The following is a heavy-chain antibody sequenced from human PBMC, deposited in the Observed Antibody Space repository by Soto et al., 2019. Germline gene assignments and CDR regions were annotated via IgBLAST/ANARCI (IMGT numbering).Heavy chain of an antibody. CDR3: ARAVAGTPPYYYYYYMDV. CDR1: GCSISSGGYY. V-gene: IGHV4-31*03. CDR2: IYYSGST. Sequence: PSGTLSLTCTVSGCSISSGGYYWSWIRQHPGKGLEWIGYIYYSGSTYYNPSLKSRVTISVDTSKNQFSLKLSSVTAADTAVYYCARAVAGTPPYYYYYYMDVWGKGTTVTVSS. J-gene: IGHJ6*03. D-gene: IGHD6-19*01.